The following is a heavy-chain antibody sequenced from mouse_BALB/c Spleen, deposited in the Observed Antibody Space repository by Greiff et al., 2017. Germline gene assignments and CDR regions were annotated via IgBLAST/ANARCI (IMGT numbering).Heavy chain of an antibody. CDR2: ISSGSSTI. CDR1: GFTFSSFG. J-gene: IGHJ4*01. V-gene: IGHV5-17*02. CDR3: ARSKGYYAMDY. Sequence: EVKLVESGGGLVQPGGSRKLSCAASGFTFSSFGMHWVRQAPEKGLEWVAYISSGSSTIYYADTVKGRFTISRDNPKNTLFLQMTSLRSEDTAMYYCARSKGYYAMDYWGQGTSVTVSS.